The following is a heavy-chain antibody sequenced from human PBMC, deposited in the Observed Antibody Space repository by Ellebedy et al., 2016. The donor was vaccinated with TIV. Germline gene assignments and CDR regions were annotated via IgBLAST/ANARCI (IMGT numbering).Heavy chain of an antibody. V-gene: IGHV3-74*01. D-gene: IGHD3-10*01. CDR3: ARETPGDGIDY. CDR1: GFSFSTYW. CDR2: ITSDGSSS. J-gene: IGHJ4*02. Sequence: ESLKISCAASGFSFSTYWMHWVRQAPGKGLVWVSHITSDGSSSSYADSVRGRFTISRDNAKNTLYLQMNSLRVEDTAVYYCARETPGDGIDYWGQGTLVTVSS.